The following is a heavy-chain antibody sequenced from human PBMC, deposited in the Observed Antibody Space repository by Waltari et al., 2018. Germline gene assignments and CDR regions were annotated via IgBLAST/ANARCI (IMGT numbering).Heavy chain of an antibody. Sequence: QVQLVQSGAEVKKPGASVKVSCKASGYTFTSYYMHWVRQAPGQGLEWMGRINPSGGSTSYAQKFQGRVTMTRDTSTSTVYMELSSLRAEDTAVYYCARAQRGATKYWYFDLWGRGTLVTVSS. V-gene: IGHV1-46*01. CDR1: GYTFTSYY. J-gene: IGHJ2*01. D-gene: IGHD1-26*01. CDR2: INPSGGST. CDR3: ARAQRGATKYWYFDL.